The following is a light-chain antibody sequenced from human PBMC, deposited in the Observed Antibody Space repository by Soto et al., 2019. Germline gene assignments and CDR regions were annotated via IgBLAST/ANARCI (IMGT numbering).Light chain of an antibody. J-gene: IGKJ4*01. V-gene: IGKV1-9*01. CDR3: QQVNSXPLT. CDR1: QCLSSY. CDR2: AAS. Sequence: IQLTQSSSSLSVSVGDRVTITCRASQCLSSYLALYQKKPGKAPNILIYAASTLQSGVPSSFSGSGYEADFTLTISRLQAEDFATYYCQQVNSXPLTFGGGTKV.